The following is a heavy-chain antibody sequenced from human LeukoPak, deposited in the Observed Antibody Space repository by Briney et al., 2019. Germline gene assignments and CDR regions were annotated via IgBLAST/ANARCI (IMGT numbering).Heavy chain of an antibody. D-gene: IGHD3-9*01. CDR1: GGSISSNNYY. Sequence: RSSETLSLTCTVSGGSISSNNYYWGWIRQPPGKGLEWVGSIYYTGSTYYSPSLTSRVTISVDTSKNQFSLKLSSVTAADTAVYYCALRYFDRDYWGQGTLVTVSS. CDR2: IYYTGST. J-gene: IGHJ4*02. CDR3: ALRYFDRDY. V-gene: IGHV4-39*01.